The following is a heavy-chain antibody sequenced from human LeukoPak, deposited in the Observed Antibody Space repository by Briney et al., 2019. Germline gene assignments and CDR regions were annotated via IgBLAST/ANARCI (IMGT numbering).Heavy chain of an antibody. CDR3: AKRGVVIRVILVAFHKEAYYFDS. CDR1: GITVSHYG. Sequence: GGSLRLSCAVSGITVSHYGMSWVRQAPGKGLEWVAGISDSGGRTNYADSVKGRFTISRDNPKNTLYLQMNSLRAEDTAVYFCAKRGVVIRVILVAFHKEAYYFDSWGQGALVTVSS. V-gene: IGHV3-23*01. D-gene: IGHD3-10*01. CDR2: ISDSGGRT. J-gene: IGHJ4*02.